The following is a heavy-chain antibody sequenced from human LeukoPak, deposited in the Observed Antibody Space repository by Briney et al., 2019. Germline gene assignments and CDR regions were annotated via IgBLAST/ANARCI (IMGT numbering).Heavy chain of an antibody. CDR3: ARVGSGWHFDY. V-gene: IGHV1-3*01. CDR1: GYTFTIYA. Sequence: GASVKVSCKASGYTFTIYAMHWVRQAPGQRLEWMGWINAGNGNTKYSQKFQGRVTITRDTSASTAYMELSSLRSEDTAVYYCARVGSGWHFDYWGQGTLVTVSS. J-gene: IGHJ4*02. D-gene: IGHD6-19*01. CDR2: INAGNGNT.